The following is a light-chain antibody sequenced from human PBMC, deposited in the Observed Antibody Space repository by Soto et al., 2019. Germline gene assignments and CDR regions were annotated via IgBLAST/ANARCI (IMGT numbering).Light chain of an antibody. CDR1: SSDVVGYNY. Sequence: QSVLTQPASVSGSPGQAITISCTGTSSDVVGYNYVSWYQQHPGKAPKLMIYEVSNRPSGGSNRFSGSKSGKTASLTLSGLQAEDEADYYCSSYEGSSPLDVFGTGTKVTVL. V-gene: IGLV2-14*01. CDR2: EVS. J-gene: IGLJ1*01. CDR3: SSYEGSSPLDV.